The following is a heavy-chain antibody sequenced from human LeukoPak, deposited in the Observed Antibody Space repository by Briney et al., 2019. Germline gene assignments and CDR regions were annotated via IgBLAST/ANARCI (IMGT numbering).Heavy chain of an antibody. CDR3: ARHGGHSGFDPYDY. CDR2: IYHSGST. CDR1: GYSISSGYY. Sequence: SETLSLTCALSGYSISSGYYWAWIRLPPGKGMEWIGSIYHSGSTYYKPSLKSRVTISADTSKNQFSLKLNSVTAADTAVYYCARHGGHSGFDPYDYWGQGTLVTVSS. J-gene: IGHJ4*02. V-gene: IGHV4-38-2*01. D-gene: IGHD5-12*01.